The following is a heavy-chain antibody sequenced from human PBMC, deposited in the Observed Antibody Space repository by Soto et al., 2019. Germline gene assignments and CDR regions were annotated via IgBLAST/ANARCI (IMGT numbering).Heavy chain of an antibody. J-gene: IGHJ4*02. CDR3: AKGADYLWESHRPAGLSDY. CDR1: GFTFSSYA. D-gene: IGHD3-16*02. V-gene: IGHV3-23*01. Sequence: GGSLRLSCAASGFTFSSYAMSWVRQAPGKGLEWVSVISGSGGNIYYADSVKGRFTISRDNSKNTLYLQMTSLRADDTAVYYCAKGADYLWESHRPAGLSDYSGQGNLVTVSS. CDR2: ISGSGGNI.